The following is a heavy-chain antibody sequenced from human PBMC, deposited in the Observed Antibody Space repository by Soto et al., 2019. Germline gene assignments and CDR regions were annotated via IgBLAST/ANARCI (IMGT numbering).Heavy chain of an antibody. CDR2: ISYDGSNK. CDR1: GFTFSSYA. J-gene: IGHJ6*02. V-gene: IGHV3-30-3*01. CDR3: QSDTVGYTAPHYYYYGMDV. Sequence: GGSLRLSCAASGFTFSSYAMHWVRQAPGKGLEWVAVISYDGSNKYYADSVKGRFTISRDNSKNTLYLQMNSLRAEDTAVYYCQSDTVGYTAPHYYYYGMDVWGQGTTVTV. D-gene: IGHD5-18*01.